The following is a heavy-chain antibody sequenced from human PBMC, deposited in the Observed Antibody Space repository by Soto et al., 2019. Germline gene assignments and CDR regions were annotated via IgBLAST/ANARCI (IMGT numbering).Heavy chain of an antibody. Sequence: GTSVKVSCKASGGTFSSYAISWVRQAPGQGLEWMGGIIPIFGTANYAQKFQGRVTITADESTSTAYMELSSLRSEDTAVYYCARGYTSSWTTDYFDYWGQGTLVTVSS. CDR3: ARGYTSSWTTDYFDY. V-gene: IGHV1-69*13. J-gene: IGHJ4*02. CDR1: GGTFSSYA. CDR2: IIPIFGTA. D-gene: IGHD6-13*01.